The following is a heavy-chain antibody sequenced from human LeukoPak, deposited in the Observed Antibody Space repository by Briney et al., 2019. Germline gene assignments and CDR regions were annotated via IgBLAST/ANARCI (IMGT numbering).Heavy chain of an antibody. J-gene: IGHJ3*02. CDR1: GFTFSSYS. V-gene: IGHV3-21*01. Sequence: PGGSLRLSCAASGFTFSSYSMNWVRQAPGKGLEWVSSISSSSSYIYYADSVKGRFTISRDNAKNSLYLQMNSLRAEDTAVYYCARDFRLGIVGAIPDAFDIWGQGTMVTVSS. CDR3: ARDFRLGIVGAIPDAFDI. D-gene: IGHD1-26*01. CDR2: ISSSSSYI.